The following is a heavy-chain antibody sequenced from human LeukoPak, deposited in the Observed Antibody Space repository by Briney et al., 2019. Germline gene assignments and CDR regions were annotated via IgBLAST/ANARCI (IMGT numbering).Heavy chain of an antibody. Sequence: GGSLRLSCAASGFTFSSYSMNWVRRAPGKGLEWVSSIISSSSYIYYADSVKGRFTISRDNAKNSLYLQMNSLRAEDTAVYYSARDAQKLTFDWLSTHAFDIWGQGTMVTVSS. D-gene: IGHD3-9*01. V-gene: IGHV3-21*01. J-gene: IGHJ3*02. CDR3: ARDAQKLTFDWLSTHAFDI. CDR2: IISSSSYI. CDR1: GFTFSSYS.